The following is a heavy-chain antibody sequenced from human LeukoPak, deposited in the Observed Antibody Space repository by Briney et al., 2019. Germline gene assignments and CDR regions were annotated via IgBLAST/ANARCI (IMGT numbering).Heavy chain of an antibody. CDR1: GGSFSGYY. V-gene: IGHV4-34*01. CDR2: INHSGST. CDR3: ARARWGAAHFDY. D-gene: IGHD3-16*01. Sequence: SETLSLTCAVYGGSFSGYYWSWIRQPPGKGLEWIGEINHSGSTNYNPSLKSRVTISVDTSKNQFSLKLSSVTAADTAVYYCARARWGAAHFDYWGQGTLVTVSS. J-gene: IGHJ4*02.